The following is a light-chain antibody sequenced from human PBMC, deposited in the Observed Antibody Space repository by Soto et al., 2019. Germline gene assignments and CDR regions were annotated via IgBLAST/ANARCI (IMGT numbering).Light chain of an antibody. J-gene: IGKJ1*01. CDR1: QNINNW. CDR2: DAS. Sequence: DIQMTQSPSSVSAFVGESVTITCRASQNINNWVAWYQQKPGKAPKFLIYDASTLQRGVPSRFSGSGFGTEFSLTISSLQPDDFGSYYCQHTRTFGQGTKVDIK. CDR3: QHTRT. V-gene: IGKV1-5*01.